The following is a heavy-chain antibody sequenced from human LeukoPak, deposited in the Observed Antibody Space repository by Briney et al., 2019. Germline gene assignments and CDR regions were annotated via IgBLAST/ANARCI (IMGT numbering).Heavy chain of an antibody. CDR3: ANHGDDRGYYYYGMDV. D-gene: IGHD4-17*01. CDR2: INSDGSST. J-gene: IGHJ6*02. Sequence: PGGSLRLSCAASGFTFSSHWMHWVRQAPGKGLVWVSRINSDGSSTSYADSVKGRFTISRDNAKNTLYLQMNSLRAEDTAVYYCANHGDDRGYYYYGMDVWGQGTTVTVSS. CDR1: GFTFSSHW. V-gene: IGHV3-74*01.